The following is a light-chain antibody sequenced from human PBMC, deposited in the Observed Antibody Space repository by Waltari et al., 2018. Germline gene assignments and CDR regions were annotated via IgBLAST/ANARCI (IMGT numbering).Light chain of an antibody. CDR2: EVS. J-gene: IGLJ3*02. CDR1: SSDVGGYNY. CDR3: SSYTSSSTLV. V-gene: IGLV2-14*01. Sequence: QSALTQPASVSGSPGQSITISCTGTSSDVGGYNYVSWYQQHPGKAPKLMIYEVSNRPSGFSNRFSGSKSGTTASLTISGLQAEDEADYYCSSYTSSSTLVFGRGTKLTVL.